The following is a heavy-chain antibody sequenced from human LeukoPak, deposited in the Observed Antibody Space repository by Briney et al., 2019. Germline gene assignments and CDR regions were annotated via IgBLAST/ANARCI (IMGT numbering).Heavy chain of an antibody. Sequence: GGSLRLSCAASGFTFSSYAMSWVRQAPGKGLEWVSAISGSGGSTYYADSVKGRFTISRDNSKNTLYLQMNSLRAEDTAVYYCAKAVGGSYSPGMYYFDYWGQGTLVTVSS. CDR1: GFTFSSYA. D-gene: IGHD1-26*01. J-gene: IGHJ4*02. V-gene: IGHV3-23*01. CDR3: AKAVGGSYSPGMYYFDY. CDR2: ISGSGGST.